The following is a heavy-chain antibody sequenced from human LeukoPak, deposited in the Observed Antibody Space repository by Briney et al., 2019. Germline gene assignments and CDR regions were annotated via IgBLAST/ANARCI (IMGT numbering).Heavy chain of an antibody. CDR2: IYSDNT. Sequence: GGSLRLSCTVSGFTVSSNSMSWVRQAPGKGLEWVSFIYSDNTHYSDSVKGRFTISRDNSKNTLYLQMNSLRTEDTAVYYCAKDNSSSSLDYWGQGTLVTVSS. CDR1: GFTVSSNS. J-gene: IGHJ4*02. CDR3: AKDNSSSSLDY. V-gene: IGHV3-66*03. D-gene: IGHD6-6*01.